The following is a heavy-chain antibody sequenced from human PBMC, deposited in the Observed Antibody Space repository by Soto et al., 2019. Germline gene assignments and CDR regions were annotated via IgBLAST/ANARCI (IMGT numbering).Heavy chain of an antibody. D-gene: IGHD3-3*01. CDR3: ARTSGYYSFDY. V-gene: IGHV1-3*01. J-gene: IGHJ4*02. CDR1: GYTFTTYA. CDR2: INAGNGNT. Sequence: QVQLVQSGAEVKKPGASVKVSCKASGYTFTTYAMNWVRQAPGQRLEWMGWINAGNGNTKYSQKFQRRVTITRDTSASTAYMELSSLRSEDTAVYYCARTSGYYSFDYLGQGALVTVYS.